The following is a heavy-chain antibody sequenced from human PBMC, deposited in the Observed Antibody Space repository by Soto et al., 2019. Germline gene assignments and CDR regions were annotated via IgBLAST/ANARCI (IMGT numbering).Heavy chain of an antibody. V-gene: IGHV4-34*01. CDR1: GGSFSGYY. Sequence: PSETLSLTCAVYGGSFSGYYWSWIRQPPGKGLEWIGEINHSGSTNYNPSIKSRVTISVDTSKNQFSLKLSSVTAADTAVYYCARGQSGYFSFYPYWFDPWGQGTLVTVSS. J-gene: IGHJ5*02. CDR3: ARGQSGYFSFYPYWFDP. D-gene: IGHD3-3*01. CDR2: INHSGST.